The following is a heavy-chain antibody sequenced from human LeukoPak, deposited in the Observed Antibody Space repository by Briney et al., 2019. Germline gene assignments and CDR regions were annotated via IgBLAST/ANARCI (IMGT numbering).Heavy chain of an antibody. Sequence: SETLSLTCTVSGGSISNYYWSWIQQPPGKGLEWIGSIYHSGSTYYNPSLKSRVTISVDTSKNQFSLKLSSVTAADTAVYYCARDLPHSGYDYRWFDPWGQGTLVTVSS. J-gene: IGHJ5*02. V-gene: IGHV4-38-2*02. D-gene: IGHD5-12*01. CDR2: IYHSGST. CDR1: GGSISNYY. CDR3: ARDLPHSGYDYRWFDP.